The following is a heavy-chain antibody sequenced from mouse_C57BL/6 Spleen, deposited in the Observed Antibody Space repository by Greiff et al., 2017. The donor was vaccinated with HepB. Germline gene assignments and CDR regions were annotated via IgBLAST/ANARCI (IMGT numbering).Heavy chain of an antibody. J-gene: IGHJ4*01. Sequence: EVKVVESGGDLVKPGGSLKLSCAASGFTFSSYGMSWVRQTPDKRLEWVATISSGGSYTYYPDSVKGRFTISRDNAKNTLYLQMSSLKSEDTAMYYCARWLRPLYAMDYWGQGTSVTVSS. CDR1: GFTFSSYG. V-gene: IGHV5-6*01. CDR3: ARWLRPLYAMDY. D-gene: IGHD2-2*01. CDR2: ISSGGSYT.